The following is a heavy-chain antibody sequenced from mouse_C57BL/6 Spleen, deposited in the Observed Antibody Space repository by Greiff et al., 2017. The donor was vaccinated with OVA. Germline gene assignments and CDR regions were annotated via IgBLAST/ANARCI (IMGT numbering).Heavy chain of an antibody. J-gene: IGHJ3*01. CDR3: ARKEGGGKFRFAY. Sequence: QVQLQQPGAELVKPGASVKLSCKASGYTFTGYCIHWVKQRPGQGLEWIGWFYPGGGCIKYNEKFKGKAKLTADKSSSTVYMGLRRSTSEDYACYFWARKEGGGKFRFAYWGPGTLVTVS. CDR2: FYPGGGCI. D-gene: IGHD1-1*02. V-gene: IGHV1-62-2*01. CDR1: GYTFTGYC.